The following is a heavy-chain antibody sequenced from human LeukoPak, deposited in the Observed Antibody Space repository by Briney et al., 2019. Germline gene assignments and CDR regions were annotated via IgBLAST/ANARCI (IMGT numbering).Heavy chain of an antibody. CDR1: GYTFTSYA. CDR3: ARESSMVRGLNALDI. Sequence: GASVKVSCKASGYTFTSYAMHWVRQAPGQRLEWMGWINAGNGNTKYSQKFQGRVTITRDTSASTAYMELSSLRSEDTAVYYCARESSMVRGLNALDIWGQGTMVTVSS. CDR2: INAGNGNT. J-gene: IGHJ3*02. V-gene: IGHV1-3*01. D-gene: IGHD3-10*01.